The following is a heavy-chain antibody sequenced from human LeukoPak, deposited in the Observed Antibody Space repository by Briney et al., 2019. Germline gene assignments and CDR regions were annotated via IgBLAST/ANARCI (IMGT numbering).Heavy chain of an antibody. J-gene: IGHJ4*02. CDR3: ARDGYGTGSHDN. V-gene: IGHV3-48*03. CDR2: ISSSGTNI. D-gene: IGHD3-10*01. CDR1: GFTFSNYE. Sequence: GGSLRLSCAASGFTFSNYEMNWVRQAPGKGLEWISYISSSGTNIYYADSVEGRFTSSRDNTKNSLYLQMNSLRVEDTAVYHCARDGYGTGSHDNWGQGTLVTVSS.